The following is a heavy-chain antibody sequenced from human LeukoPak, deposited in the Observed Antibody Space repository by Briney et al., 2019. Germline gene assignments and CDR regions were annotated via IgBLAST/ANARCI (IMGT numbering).Heavy chain of an antibody. Sequence: GGSLRLSCAASGFTVSSNYMSWVRQAPGKGLEWVSVMYSGGDTYYADSVKGRFTISRDNSKNTLYLQMNNLRAEDTAVYYCAGTLYSGYGLGSLGAFDIWGQGTMVGVSS. V-gene: IGHV3-53*01. CDR2: MYSGGDT. CDR1: GFTVSSNY. J-gene: IGHJ3*02. CDR3: AGTLYSGYGLGSLGAFDI. D-gene: IGHD5-12*01.